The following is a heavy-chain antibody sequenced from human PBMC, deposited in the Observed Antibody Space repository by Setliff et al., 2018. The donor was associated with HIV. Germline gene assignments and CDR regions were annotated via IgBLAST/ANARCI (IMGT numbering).Heavy chain of an antibody. J-gene: IGHJ4*02. D-gene: IGHD3-16*01. Sequence: GGSLRLSCVASGFTFSSHAMHWVRQAPGKGLEWVAYIWYDGINKYYADSVKGRLTVSRDNVKNSLYLQMNSLRAEDTAIYYCARDNNRGGAVDYWGQGTLVTVSS. CDR1: GFTFSSHA. CDR2: IWYDGINK. V-gene: IGHV3-33*08. CDR3: ARDNNRGGAVDY.